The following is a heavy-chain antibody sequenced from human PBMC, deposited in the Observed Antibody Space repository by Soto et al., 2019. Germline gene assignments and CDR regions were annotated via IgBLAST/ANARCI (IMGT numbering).Heavy chain of an antibody. V-gene: IGHV4-34*01. CDR3: ARGGDILTGYNYYYGMDV. CDR2: XTHSGTT. J-gene: IGHJ6*02. Sequence: SETLSLTCXVYGGXXXXXXXXXXXQPPGXGLEWIXXXTHSGTTDQNHSLKSRVTISVDTSKNQFYLKLSSVNAADTAVYYCARGGDILTGYNYYYGMDVWGQGTTVTVSS. D-gene: IGHD3-9*01. CDR1: GGXXXXXX.